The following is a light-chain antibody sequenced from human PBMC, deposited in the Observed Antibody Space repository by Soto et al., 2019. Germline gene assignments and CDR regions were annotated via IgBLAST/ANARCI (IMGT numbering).Light chain of an antibody. J-gene: IGLJ1*01. CDR3: GTWDSSLSGGV. Sequence: QSVLTQPPSVSAAPGQRFTISCSGTSSNIASNYVSWYQQFPGTAPRLLIYDDNKRPSGIPDRFSASKSGTSATLGITGLQSGDEADYYCGTWDSSLSGGVFGTGTKLTVL. V-gene: IGLV1-51*01. CDR2: DDN. CDR1: SSNIASNY.